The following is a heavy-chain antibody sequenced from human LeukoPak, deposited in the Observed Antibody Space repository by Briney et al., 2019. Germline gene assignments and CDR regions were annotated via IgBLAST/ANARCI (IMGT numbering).Heavy chain of an antibody. CDR3: ARFWSGYRERDY. CDR1: GGSISSYY. CDR2: IYYSGST. Sequence: SETLTLTCTVSGGSISSYYWSWIRQPPGKELEWIGYIYYSGSTNYNPSLKSRVTISVDTSKNQFSLKLSSVTAADTAVYYCARFWSGYRERDYWGQGTLVTVSS. V-gene: IGHV4-59*01. J-gene: IGHJ4*02. D-gene: IGHD3-3*01.